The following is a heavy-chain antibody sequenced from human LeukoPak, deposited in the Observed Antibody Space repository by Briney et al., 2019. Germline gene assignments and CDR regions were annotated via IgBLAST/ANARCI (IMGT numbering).Heavy chain of an antibody. J-gene: IGHJ4*02. CDR2: IGDSGDST. V-gene: IGHV3-23*01. D-gene: IGHD3-22*01. CDR3: ANKYYYDSSGSSSYYFDY. CDR1: GFTFSSYA. Sequence: GGSLRLSCSASGFTFSSYAMTWVRQVPGKGLEWVSTIGDSGDSTYYADSVKGRFTISRDNSRNTVYLQMNSLSAEDTAVYYCANKYYYDSSGSSSYYFDYWGQGTLVTVSS.